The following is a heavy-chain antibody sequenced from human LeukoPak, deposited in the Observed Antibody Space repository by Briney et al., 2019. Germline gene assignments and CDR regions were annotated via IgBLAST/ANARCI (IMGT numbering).Heavy chain of an antibody. CDR2: MSPNSGNT. V-gene: IGHV1-8*01. CDR1: GYTFTSYD. Sequence: GASVKVPCKASGYTFTSYDINWVRQATGQGLEWMGWMSPNSGNTGYAQKFQGRVTMTRNTSISTAYMELSSLRSEDTAVYYCARGGNRWNWYYYGSGSNRELDYWGQGTLVTVSS. D-gene: IGHD3-10*01. CDR3: ARGGNRWNWYYYGSGSNRELDY. J-gene: IGHJ4*02.